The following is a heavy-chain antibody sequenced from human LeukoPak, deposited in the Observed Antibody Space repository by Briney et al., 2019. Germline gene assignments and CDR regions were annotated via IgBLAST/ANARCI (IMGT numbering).Heavy chain of an antibody. Sequence: KSSETLSLTCTVSGGSISNISYYWGWIRQPPGKGLEWIGNFYYNGITDYNPSLKSRVTISLDPSKNQFSLNLNSVTAADTAVYYCARPTDSYGDDAFDVWGQGTLVTISS. V-gene: IGHV4-39*01. CDR2: FYYNGIT. J-gene: IGHJ3*01. CDR3: ARPTDSYGDDAFDV. D-gene: IGHD5-18*01. CDR1: GGSISNISYY.